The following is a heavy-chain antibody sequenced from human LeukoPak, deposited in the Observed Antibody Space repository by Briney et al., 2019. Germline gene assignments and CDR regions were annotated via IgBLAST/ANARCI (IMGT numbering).Heavy chain of an antibody. CDR3: ARDVGGSLDY. V-gene: IGHV3-7*01. Sequence: GGSLRLSCAASGFTFSTYWMAWVRQAPGKGLERVANIKEDESAKHQADSVKGRFTISRDNAQNLVYLQMSSLRGEDTAVYYCARDVGGSLDYWGQGTLVTVSS. J-gene: IGHJ4*02. CDR2: IKEDESAK. D-gene: IGHD1-26*01. CDR1: GFTFSTYW.